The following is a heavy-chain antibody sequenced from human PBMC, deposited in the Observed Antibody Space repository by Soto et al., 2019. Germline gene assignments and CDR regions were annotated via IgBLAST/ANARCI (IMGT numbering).Heavy chain of an antibody. Sequence: PGGSLRLSCAASGFTFSNYAMHWVRQAPGKGLEYVSAISSNGGTTYYANSVKGRFTISRDNSKNTLYLQMGSLRAEDMAVYYCARSTYYYDSSGQNLFDPWGQGTLVTVSS. CDR1: GFTFSNYA. J-gene: IGHJ5*02. V-gene: IGHV3-64*01. CDR3: ARSTYYYDSSGQNLFDP. D-gene: IGHD3-22*01. CDR2: ISSNGGTT.